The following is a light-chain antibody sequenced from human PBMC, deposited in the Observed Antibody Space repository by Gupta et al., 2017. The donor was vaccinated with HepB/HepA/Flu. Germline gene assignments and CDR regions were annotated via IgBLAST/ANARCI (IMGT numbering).Light chain of an antibody. CDR1: QDIRNY. CDR3: QQKDNLPLT. CDR2: DAS. V-gene: IGKV1-33*01. J-gene: IGKJ4*01. Sequence: DIQMTQCPSSLSASVGDRVTIPCQASQDIRNYLNWYQQKPGKAPKHLIYDASNLETGVPSRFSGSGSGTDFTFTISSLQPEDIATYYCQQKDNLPLTFGRGTKVEIK.